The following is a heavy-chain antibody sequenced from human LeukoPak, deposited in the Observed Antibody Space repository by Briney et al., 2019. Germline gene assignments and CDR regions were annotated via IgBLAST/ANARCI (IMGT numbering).Heavy chain of an antibody. D-gene: IGHD2-2*01. CDR2: ICGNCGTA. V-gene: IGHV3-23*01. J-gene: IGHJ4*02. CDR1: GFTFSNYA. Sequence: GGSLRLSCAASGFTFSNYAMSWVRQAPGKGLEWVSSICGNCGTAYYVDSVKGRFTISRDNSKNTLYLQMNSLRAEDTAVYYCAKHYCSDASCSVFSFDSWGQGTLVTVSS. CDR3: AKHYCSDASCSVFSFDS.